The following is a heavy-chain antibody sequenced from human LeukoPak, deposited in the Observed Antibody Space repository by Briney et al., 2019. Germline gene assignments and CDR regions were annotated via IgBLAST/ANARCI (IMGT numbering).Heavy chain of an antibody. V-gene: IGHV1-46*01. D-gene: IGHD3-10*02. J-gene: IGHJ3*02. Sequence: ASVKVSCKASGYTFTSYYMHWVRQAPGQGLEGMGIINPSGGSTSYAQKFQGRVTMTRDMSTSTVYMELSSLRSEDTAVYYCARVGIITMLSDAFDIWGQGTMVTVSS. CDR2: INPSGGST. CDR1: GYTFTSYY. CDR3: ARVGIITMLSDAFDI.